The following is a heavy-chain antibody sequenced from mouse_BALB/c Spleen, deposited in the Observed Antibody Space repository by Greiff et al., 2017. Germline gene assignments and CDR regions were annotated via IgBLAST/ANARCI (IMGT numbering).Heavy chain of an antibody. V-gene: IGHV1-18*01. CDR3: ARGRGGKNYGFPAWFAY. J-gene: IGHJ3*01. CDR1: GYTFTEYT. D-gene: IGHD1-2*01. Sequence: EVQLQQSGPELVKPGASVKISCKTSGYTFTEYTMHWVKQSHGKSLEWIGGINPNNGGTSYNQKFKGKATLTVDKSSSTAYMELRSLTSEDSAVYYCARGRGGKNYGFPAWFAYWGQGTLVTVSA. CDR2: INPNNGGT.